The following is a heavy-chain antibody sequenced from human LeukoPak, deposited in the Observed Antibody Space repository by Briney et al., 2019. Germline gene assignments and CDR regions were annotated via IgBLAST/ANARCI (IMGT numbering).Heavy chain of an antibody. CDR3: ARRGYSSGWYYFDY. CDR2: IYFSGST. D-gene: IGHD6-19*01. Sequence: SETLSLTCTVSGGSISSYYWSWIRQPPGKELEWIGYIYFSGSTNYNPSLKSRVTISLDTPKNQFSLKLNSVTAADTAVYYCARRGYSSGWYYFDYWGQGTLVTVSS. J-gene: IGHJ4*02. CDR1: GGSISSYY. V-gene: IGHV4-59*08.